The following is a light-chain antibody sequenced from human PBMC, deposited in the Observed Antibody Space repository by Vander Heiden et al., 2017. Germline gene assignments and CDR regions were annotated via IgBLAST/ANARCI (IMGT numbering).Light chain of an antibody. CDR3: CSYADSSTFHVV. Sequence: QSALPQSASVSGSHAQSITISCTGTSSDGGIDSLVSWYQQHPDKAPNLRIFDGGKRPSGVSIRFSFSKSGNTASPTITGLQAEDEAEDDYCSYADSSTFHVVFGGGTKLTVL. CDR2: DGG. V-gene: IGLV2-23*03. J-gene: IGLJ2*01. CDR1: SSDGGIDSL.